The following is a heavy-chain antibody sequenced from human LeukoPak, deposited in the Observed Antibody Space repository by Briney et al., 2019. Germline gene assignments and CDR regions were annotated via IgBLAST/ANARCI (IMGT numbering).Heavy chain of an antibody. D-gene: IGHD3-22*01. Sequence: ASVKVSFKASGGTFSSYAISWVRQAPGQGLEWMGGIIPIFGTANYAQKFQGRVTITADESTSTAYMELSSLRSEDTAVYYCARGYYDSSGGPFNFDYWGQGTLVTVSS. J-gene: IGHJ4*02. CDR2: IIPIFGTA. V-gene: IGHV1-69*13. CDR3: ARGYYDSSGGPFNFDY. CDR1: GGTFSSYA.